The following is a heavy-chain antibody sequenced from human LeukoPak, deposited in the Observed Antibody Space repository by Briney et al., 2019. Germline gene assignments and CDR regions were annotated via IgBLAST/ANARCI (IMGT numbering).Heavy chain of an antibody. CDR1: GFTFSSYA. CDR2: ISGSGGNT. V-gene: IGHV3-23*01. D-gene: IGHD5-18*01. Sequence: PGGSLRLSCAASGFTFSSYAMSWVRQAPGKGLEWVSGISGSGGNTYYADSVKGRFTISRDNSKNTVYLQMNSLRAEDTAVYYCAKDLGYSYGGDFDYWGQGTLVTVSS. CDR3: AKDLGYSYGGDFDY. J-gene: IGHJ4*02.